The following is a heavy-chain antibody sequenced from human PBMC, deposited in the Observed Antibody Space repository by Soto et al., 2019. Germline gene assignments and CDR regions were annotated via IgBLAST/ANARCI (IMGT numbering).Heavy chain of an antibody. J-gene: IGHJ4*02. CDR1: GYTFTGHD. Sequence: QVQLVQSGAELKKHGASVTVSCKASGYTFTGHDLHWVRQAPGQGLEWMGWIKANGGATKYARKFQGRVNMTRDTSTTTAYLELNSLRSDDTAVYFCARVGSYSDGSSYPYWGQGTLVTVSA. V-gene: IGHV1-2*02. D-gene: IGHD6-6*01. CDR3: ARVGSYSDGSSYPY. CDR2: IKANGGAT.